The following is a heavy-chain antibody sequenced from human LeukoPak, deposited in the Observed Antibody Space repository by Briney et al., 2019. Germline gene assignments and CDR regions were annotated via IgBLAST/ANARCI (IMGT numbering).Heavy chain of an antibody. J-gene: IGHJ6*04. D-gene: IGHD1-14*01. CDR2: IWYDGRNK. Sequence: PGGSLRLSCAASGFTFSSYGMHWVRQAPGKGLEWVAVIWYDGRNKYYADSVKGRFTISRDNSKNTLYLQMNSLRAEDTAVYYCAGSSPRIYYYYGMDVWGKGTTVTVSS. CDR3: AGSSPRIYYYYGMDV. CDR1: GFTFSSYG. V-gene: IGHV3-33*01.